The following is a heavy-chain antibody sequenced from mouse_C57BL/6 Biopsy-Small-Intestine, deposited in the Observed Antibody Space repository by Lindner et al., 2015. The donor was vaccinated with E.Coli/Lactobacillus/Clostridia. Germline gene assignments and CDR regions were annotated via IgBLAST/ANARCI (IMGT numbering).Heavy chain of an antibody. D-gene: IGHD2-5*01. CDR2: FHPYNDDT. V-gene: IGHV1-47*01. J-gene: IGHJ4*01. CDR1: GYTFTTYP. Sequence: VKLQESGAELVKPGASVKMSCKASGYTFTTYPIEWMKQNHGKSLEWIGNFHPYNDDTNYNEKFKGKATLTVEKSSSTVYLELSRLTSDDTAVYYCARGYNSNYYAMDYWGQGTSVTVSS. CDR3: ARGYNSNYYAMDY.